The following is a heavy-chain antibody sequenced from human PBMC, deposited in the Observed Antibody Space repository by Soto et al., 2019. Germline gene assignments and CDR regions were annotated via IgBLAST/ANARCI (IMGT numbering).Heavy chain of an antibody. CDR3: ARGGGIPASTNDF. D-gene: IGHD3-16*01. J-gene: IGHJ4*02. V-gene: IGHV4-34*01. Sequence: QVQLQQWGGGLLKPSETLSLTCGLHRGSFSYFHWSWIRQPPGKGLEWIGEIHSSGSTNYNPSLRSRVTMSIDTSAMQFSLTLYSVTAAVTAVYYCARGGGIPASTNDFWGQGALVTVSS. CDR2: IHSSGST. CDR1: RGSFSYFH.